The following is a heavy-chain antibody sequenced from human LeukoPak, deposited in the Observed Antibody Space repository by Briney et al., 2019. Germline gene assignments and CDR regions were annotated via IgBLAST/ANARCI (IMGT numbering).Heavy chain of an antibody. Sequence: GGSLRLSCAASGFTFNIYAMSWVRQARGKGLEWVSSISSDARRTYYAESVKGRFTISRDNSKNTVYLQMNSLRAGDTAVYSCAKGGLGAVGYFDPWGQGTLVAVSS. CDR2: ISSDARRT. D-gene: IGHD6-19*01. V-gene: IGHV3-23*01. CDR1: GFTFNIYA. CDR3: AKGGLGAVGYFDP. J-gene: IGHJ5*02.